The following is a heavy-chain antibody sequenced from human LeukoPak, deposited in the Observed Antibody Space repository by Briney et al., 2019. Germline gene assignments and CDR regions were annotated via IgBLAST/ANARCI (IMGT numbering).Heavy chain of an antibody. CDR2: ISYSGSS. Sequence: SETLSLTCTVSGGSITSYYWNWLRQPPGKGLEWIGYISYSGSSNYNPSLKTRVTISIDTSKNQFSLKLNSVTAADTAVYYCASHGVVTANFDYWGQGTLVTVSS. J-gene: IGHJ4*02. CDR3: ASHGVVTANFDY. D-gene: IGHD2-21*02. CDR1: GGSITSYY. V-gene: IGHV4-59*01.